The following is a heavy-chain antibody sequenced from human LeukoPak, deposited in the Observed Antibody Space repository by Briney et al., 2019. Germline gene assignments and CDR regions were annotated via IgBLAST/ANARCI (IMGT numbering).Heavy chain of an antibody. V-gene: IGHV3-23*01. D-gene: IGHD6-6*01. CDR3: AKGEYSSSSYRYYFDY. Sequence: GGSRGLSCAAPGFTFSSYAMGWVRQAPGRGLEGVSAISGSGGSTYYADSVKGRFTISRDNSKNTLYLQMNSLRAEDTAVYYCAKGEYSSSSYRYYFDYWGQGTLVTVSS. J-gene: IGHJ4*02. CDR1: GFTFSSYA. CDR2: ISGSGGST.